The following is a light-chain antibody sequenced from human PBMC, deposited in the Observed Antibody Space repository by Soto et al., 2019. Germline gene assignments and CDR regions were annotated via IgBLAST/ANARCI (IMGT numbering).Light chain of an antibody. CDR2: EVS. V-gene: IGLV2-14*01. CDR1: TSDVGGYNY. CDR3: SSYTSSSSHV. J-gene: IGLJ1*01. Sequence: QSALSQPASVSGSPGHSITISCTGTTSDVGGYNYVSWYQQHPGKVHKLMIYEVSNRPSGVSNRFSGSKSGNTASLTISGLQAEDEADYSCSSYTSSSSHVFGTGTKV.